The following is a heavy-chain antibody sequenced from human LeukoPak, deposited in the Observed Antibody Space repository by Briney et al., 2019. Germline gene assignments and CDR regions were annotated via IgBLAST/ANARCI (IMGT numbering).Heavy chain of an antibody. D-gene: IGHD6-19*01. CDR3: AKCDKRYSSGWYGSDY. CDR2: ISYDGSNK. J-gene: IGHJ4*02. CDR1: GFTFSSYA. Sequence: PGGSLRLSCAASGFTFSSYAMHWVRQAPGKGLEWVAVISYDGSNKYYADSVKGRFTISRDNSKNTLYLQMNSLRAEDTAVYYCAKCDKRYSSGWYGSDYWGQGTLVTVSS. V-gene: IGHV3-30-3*01.